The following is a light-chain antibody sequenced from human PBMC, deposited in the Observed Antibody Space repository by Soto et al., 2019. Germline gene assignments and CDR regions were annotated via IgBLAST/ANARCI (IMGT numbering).Light chain of an antibody. CDR3: GTWDSSLSAV. CDR1: SSSIGNNF. V-gene: IGLV1-51*01. J-gene: IGLJ1*01. CDR2: DDN. Sequence: QSVLTQPPSVSAAPGQKVTISCSGSSSSIGNNFVSWYQQLPGAAPKLLIFDDNKRPSGIPGRFSGSKSGTSATLGITGLQTGDEADYYCGTWDSSLSAVFGTGTKVTVL.